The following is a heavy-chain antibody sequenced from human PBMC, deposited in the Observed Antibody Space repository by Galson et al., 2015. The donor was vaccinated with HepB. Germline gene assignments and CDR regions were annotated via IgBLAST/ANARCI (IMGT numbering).Heavy chain of an antibody. D-gene: IGHD3-10*01. J-gene: IGHJ4*02. CDR2: ISNDGTNK. Sequence: SLRLSCAASGFTFSSYAVNWIRQAPGKGLEWVAGISNDGTNKLYADSVKGRFTISRDNSKNTLYVQMSSLRVEDTAVYYCARAHRGYFAWSTVPSDYWGQGTLVTVSS. V-gene: IGHV3-30*04. CDR1: GFTFSSYA. CDR3: ARAHRGYFAWSTVPSDY.